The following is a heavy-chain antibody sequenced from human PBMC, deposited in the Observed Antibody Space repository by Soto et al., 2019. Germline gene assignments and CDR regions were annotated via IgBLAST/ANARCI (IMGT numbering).Heavy chain of an antibody. CDR2: IYHTGTT. CDR1: GDSIIGIYH. J-gene: IGHJ5*02. V-gene: IGHV4-38-2*01. CDR3: ARGGGSSYGYSAYFDP. Sequence: SETLSLTCAVSGDSIIGIYHWAWIRQSPGRGLEWIASIYHTGTTYYTPSLESRVTISVDTSKNQFSLKLTSVIAADTAVYFCARGGGSSYGYSAYFDPWGQGTLVTVSS. D-gene: IGHD5-18*01.